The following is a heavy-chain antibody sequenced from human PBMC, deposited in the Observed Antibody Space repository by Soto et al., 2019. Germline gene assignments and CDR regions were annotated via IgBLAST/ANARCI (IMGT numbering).Heavy chain of an antibody. Sequence: EVPLLESGGGLVQPGGSLRLSCAASGFTFSSYAMSWVRQAPGKGLEWVSAISGSGGSTYYADSVKGRFTISRDNSKNTLYLQMNCLRAEDTAVYYCAKDRVAGTDYFDYWGQGTLVTVS. CDR1: GFTFSSYA. J-gene: IGHJ4*02. D-gene: IGHD6-19*01. CDR3: AKDRVAGTDYFDY. CDR2: ISGSGGST. V-gene: IGHV3-23*01.